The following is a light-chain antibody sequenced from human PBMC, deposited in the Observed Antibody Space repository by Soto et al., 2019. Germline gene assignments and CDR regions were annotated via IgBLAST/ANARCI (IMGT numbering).Light chain of an antibody. J-gene: IGLJ2*01. Sequence: QSVLTQPPSASGSPGQSVTISCTGTSSDVGGYNYVSWYQQHPGKAPQLMISEVSKRPSGVPDRFSGSKSGNTASLTVSGLQAEDEADYYCSSYAGSNNLVFGGGTKLTVL. V-gene: IGLV2-8*01. CDR1: SSDVGGYNY. CDR3: SSYAGSNNLV. CDR2: EVS.